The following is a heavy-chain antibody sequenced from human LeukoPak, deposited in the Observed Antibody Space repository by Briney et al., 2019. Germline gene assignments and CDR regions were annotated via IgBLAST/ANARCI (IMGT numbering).Heavy chain of an antibody. CDR2: ISSGSSTI. V-gene: IGHV3-48*01. J-gene: IGHJ4*02. CDR1: GFTFSSYT. D-gene: IGHD1-26*01. Sequence: GGSLRLSCAASGFTFSSYTMNWVRQAPGKGLEWVSYISSGSSTIYYADSVKGRFTISRDNAKNSLYLQMNSLRAEDTAVYYCARNSGSYLYYFDYWGQGTLVTVSS. CDR3: ARNSGSYLYYFDY.